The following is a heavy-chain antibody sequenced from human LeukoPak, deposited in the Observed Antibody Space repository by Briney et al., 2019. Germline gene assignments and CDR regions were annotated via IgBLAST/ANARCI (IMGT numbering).Heavy chain of an antibody. CDR1: GFTFSSYS. V-gene: IGHV3-21*01. Sequence: GGSLRLSCAASGFTFSSYSMNWVRQAPGKGRKWVSSISSSSSYIYYADSVKGRFTISRDNAKNSLYLQMNSLRAGDTAVYYCARGPATGVQDYWGQGTLVTVSS. CDR2: ISSSSSYI. J-gene: IGHJ4*02. CDR3: ARGPATGVQDY. D-gene: IGHD7-27*01.